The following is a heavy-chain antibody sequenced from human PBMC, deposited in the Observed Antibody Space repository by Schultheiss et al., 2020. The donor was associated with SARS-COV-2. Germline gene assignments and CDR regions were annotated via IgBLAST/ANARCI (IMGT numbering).Heavy chain of an antibody. J-gene: IGHJ4*02. V-gene: IGHV4-39*02. Sequence: SETLSLTCTVSGGSISSYYWGWIRQPPGKGLEWIGSIYHSGSTYYNPSLKSRLTISVDTSENQFSLKLRSVTAADTAVYYCAREYSSSPHNWGQGTLVTVSS. CDR3: AREYSSSPHN. CDR1: GGSISSYY. D-gene: IGHD6-6*01. CDR2: IYHSGST.